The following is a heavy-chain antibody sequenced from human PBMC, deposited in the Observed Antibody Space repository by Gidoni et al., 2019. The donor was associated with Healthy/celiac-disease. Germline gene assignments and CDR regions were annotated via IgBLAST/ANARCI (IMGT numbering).Heavy chain of an antibody. V-gene: IGHV3-49*04. J-gene: IGHJ3*02. CDR1: GFTFGDYA. Sequence: EGQLVESGGGLVQPGRALRLSWTASGFTFGDYAMSWVRQAPGKGLEWVGFIRSKAYGGTTEYAASVKGRFTISRDDSKSIAYLQMNSLKTEDTAVYYCTIFYYDSSGYYYDAFDIWGQGTMVTVSS. CDR3: TIFYYDSSGYYYDAFDI. CDR2: IRSKAYGGTT. D-gene: IGHD3-22*01.